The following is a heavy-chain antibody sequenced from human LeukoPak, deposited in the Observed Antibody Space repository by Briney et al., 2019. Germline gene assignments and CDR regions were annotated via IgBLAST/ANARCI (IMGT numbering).Heavy chain of an antibody. V-gene: IGHV1-18*01. CDR2: ISAYNGYT. D-gene: IGHD3-3*01. J-gene: IGHJ5*02. Sequence: ASVKVSCKASGGSFSNYAFSWVRQAPGQGLEWMGWISAYNGYTNYAQNFQGRVTMTTDASTSTAYMELRSLRSDDTAVYYCARDHRITIFGVVIFSWFDPWGQGTLVTVSS. CDR1: GGSFSNYA. CDR3: ARDHRITIFGVVIFSWFDP.